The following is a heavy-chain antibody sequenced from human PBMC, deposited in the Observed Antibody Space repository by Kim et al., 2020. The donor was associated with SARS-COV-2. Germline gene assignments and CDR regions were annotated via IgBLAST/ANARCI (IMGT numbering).Heavy chain of an antibody. CDR3: ARQEGIVGAYFDY. J-gene: IGHJ4*02. CDR1: GGTFSSYA. CDR2: IIPILGIA. Sequence: SVKVSCKASGGTFSSYAISWVRQAPGQGLEWMGRIIPILGIANYAQKFQGRVTITADKSTSTAYMELSSLRSEDTAVYYCARQEGIVGAYFDYWGQGTLVTVSS. D-gene: IGHD1-26*01. V-gene: IGHV1-69*04.